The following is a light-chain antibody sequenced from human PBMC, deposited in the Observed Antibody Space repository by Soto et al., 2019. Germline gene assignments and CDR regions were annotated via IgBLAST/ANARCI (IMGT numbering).Light chain of an antibody. Sequence: EIVLTQSPGTLSLSPGERATLSCRASRSVSSRYLAWYQQKPGQAPRLLIYGASSRATGIPDRFSGSGSGTHFPLTITSLEPEDFAVYHCHQYGYSPNTFGQGTKLEIK. J-gene: IGKJ2*01. CDR3: HQYGYSPNT. V-gene: IGKV3-20*01. CDR1: RSVSSRY. CDR2: GAS.